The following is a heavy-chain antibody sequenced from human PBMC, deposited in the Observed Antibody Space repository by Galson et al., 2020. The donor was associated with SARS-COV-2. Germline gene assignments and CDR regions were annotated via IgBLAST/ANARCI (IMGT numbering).Heavy chain of an antibody. CDR1: GFSLTTSGVG. Sequence: ESGPTLVKPTQTLTLTCTFSGFSLTTSGVGVGWIRQPPGKALEWLALIDWNDDKRHSTSLKSRLTITKDTAKNQVVLTMTNMDPVDTATYFCAHSAPASLTIFGVVIVKDYFDYWGQGTLVTVSS. J-gene: IGHJ4*02. D-gene: IGHD3-3*01. V-gene: IGHV2-5*01. CDR3: AHSAPASLTIFGVVIVKDYFDY. CDR2: IDWNDDK.